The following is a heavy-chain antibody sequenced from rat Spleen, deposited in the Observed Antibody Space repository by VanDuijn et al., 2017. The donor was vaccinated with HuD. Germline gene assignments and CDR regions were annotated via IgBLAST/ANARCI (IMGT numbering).Heavy chain of an antibody. CDR1: GFTFSNYD. CDR3: TRHGGLRNWFAY. CDR2: ISYDVTST. V-gene: IGHV5S13*01. J-gene: IGHJ3*01. Sequence: EVQLVESGGGLVQPGRSMKLSCAASGFTFSNYDMAWVRQAPTTGLEWVASISYDVTSTYYRDFVKGRFTISRDDAKNTQFLQMDSLRSEDTATYYCTRHGGLRNWFAYWGQGTLVTVSS. D-gene: IGHD1-11*01.